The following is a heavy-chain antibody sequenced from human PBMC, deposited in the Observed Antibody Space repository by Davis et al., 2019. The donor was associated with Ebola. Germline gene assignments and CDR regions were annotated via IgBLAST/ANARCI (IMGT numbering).Heavy chain of an antibody. Sequence: GESLKISCKGSGYSFTSYWIGWVRQMPGKGLEWMGIIYPGDSDTRYSPSFQGQFTISADKSISTAYLQWSSLKASDTAMYYCARERYYYDSSGYYYYYGMDVWGQGTTVTVSS. CDR1: GYSFTSYW. CDR2: IYPGDSDT. D-gene: IGHD3-22*01. CDR3: ARERYYYDSSGYYYYYGMDV. V-gene: IGHV5-51*01. J-gene: IGHJ6*02.